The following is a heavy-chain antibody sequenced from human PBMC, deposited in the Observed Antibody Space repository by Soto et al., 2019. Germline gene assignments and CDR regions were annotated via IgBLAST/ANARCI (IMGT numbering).Heavy chain of an antibody. Sequence: EVDLVESGGGLAKPGRALRLSCTDSGFTFSSHTMNWVRQAPGKGLEWVSSISATGSDIYYGDSVMGRFTISRDNAKNSLYLQLNNLRVEDTAVYYCARGYDVVRVPVAIRVGYFDHWGQGTVVTVSS. D-gene: IGHD3-16*01. CDR1: GFTFSSHT. J-gene: IGHJ4*02. CDR3: ARGYDVVRVPVAIRVGYFDH. V-gene: IGHV3-21*01. CDR2: ISATGSDI.